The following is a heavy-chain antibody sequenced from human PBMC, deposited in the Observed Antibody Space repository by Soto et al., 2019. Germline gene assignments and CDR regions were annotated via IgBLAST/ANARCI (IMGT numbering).Heavy chain of an antibody. CDR1: GYTFTSYG. Sequence: ASVKVSCKASGYTFTSYGISWVRQAPGQGLEWLGWINGYNGNTNYAQKHQGRVTMTTDTSTSTAYMKQRSLRSDDTSVYYCARMGDVPYYYYGMDVWGQGTTVTVSS. J-gene: IGHJ6*02. CDR2: INGYNGNT. V-gene: IGHV1-18*01. D-gene: IGHD3-16*01. CDR3: ARMGDVPYYYYGMDV.